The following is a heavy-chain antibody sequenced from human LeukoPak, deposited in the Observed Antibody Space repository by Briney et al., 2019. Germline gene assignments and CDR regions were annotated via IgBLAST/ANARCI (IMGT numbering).Heavy chain of an antibody. D-gene: IGHD3-10*01. CDR2: IYHSGSI. Sequence: PSETLSLTCAVSGGSVSGSYWSWIRQPPGKGLEWIGYIYHSGSINYNSSLESRVTLSLDTSKNTFSLKLTPVTAADTAVYYCARGGRGRYGSGRLTFDPWGQGTLVTVSS. CDR3: ARGGRGRYGSGRLTFDP. J-gene: IGHJ5*02. CDR1: GGSVSGSY. V-gene: IGHV4-59*02.